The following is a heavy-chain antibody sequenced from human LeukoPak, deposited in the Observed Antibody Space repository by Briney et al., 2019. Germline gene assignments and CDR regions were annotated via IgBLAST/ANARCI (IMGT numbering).Heavy chain of an antibody. J-gene: IGHJ4*02. CDR3: AKEGGGRTFDY. CDR2: IRYDGADT. Sequence: GGSLRLSCAASGFSSGSYAMHWVRQAPGKGLDWVAFIRYDGADTYYADSVKGRFTVSRDNSKNTLYLQMNSLTAEDTALYYCAKEGGGRTFDYWGQGTLVTVSS. V-gene: IGHV3-30*02. CDR1: GFSSGSYA. D-gene: IGHD4-23*01.